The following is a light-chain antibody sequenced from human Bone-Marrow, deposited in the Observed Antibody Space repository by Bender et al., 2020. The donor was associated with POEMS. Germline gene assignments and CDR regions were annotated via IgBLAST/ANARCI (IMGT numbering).Light chain of an antibody. V-gene: IGLV6-57*01. Sequence: NFLLTQPHSVSESPGRTVIISCTRSSGSIASNYVQWYQQRPGSSPTLLIYEDDQRSSGVPDRFSGSIDSSSNSASLTISGLKTEDEADYFCQSYGRTDRVFGGGTKLTVL. CDR3: QSYGRTDRV. CDR2: EDD. CDR1: SGSIASNY. J-gene: IGLJ2*01.